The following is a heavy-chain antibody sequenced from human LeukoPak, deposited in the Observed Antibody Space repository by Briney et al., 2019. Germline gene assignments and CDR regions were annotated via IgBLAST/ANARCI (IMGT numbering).Heavy chain of an antibody. D-gene: IGHD6-19*01. J-gene: IGHJ6*02. CDR1: GGSFSGYY. CDR2: INHSGST. CDR3: ARGPLYSSGWYGYYYGMDV. V-gene: IGHV4-34*01. Sequence: SETLSLTCAVYGGSFSGYYWSWIRQPPGKGLEWIGEINHSGSTNYNPSLKSRVTISVDTSKNQFSLKLSSVTAADTAVYYCARGPLYSSGWYGYYYGMDVWGQGTTVTVSS.